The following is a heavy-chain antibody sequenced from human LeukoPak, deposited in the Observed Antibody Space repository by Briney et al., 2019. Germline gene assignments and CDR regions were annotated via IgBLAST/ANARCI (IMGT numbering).Heavy chain of an antibody. Sequence: GGSLRLSCAASGFTFSNYGMHWVRQAPGKGLEWVAFLRYDGGYEFYPDSVKGRFIISRDNSKNTLYLQMNSLRAEDTAVYYCAKDKGGGAAGYWGQGTLVTVSS. CDR3: AKDKGGGAAGY. CDR1: GFTFSNYG. V-gene: IGHV3-30*02. CDR2: LRYDGGYE. D-gene: IGHD2-15*01. J-gene: IGHJ4*02.